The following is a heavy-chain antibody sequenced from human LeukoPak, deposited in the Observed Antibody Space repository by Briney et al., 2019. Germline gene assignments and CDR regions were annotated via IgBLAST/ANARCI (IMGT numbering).Heavy chain of an antibody. J-gene: IGHJ5*02. D-gene: IGHD3-10*01. CDR3: ARTNYYGSGSYYPDL. CDR1: GGSISSYH. CDR2: IYYSGST. V-gene: IGHV4-59*08. Sequence: SETLSLTCTVSGGSISSYHWSWIRQPPGKGLEWIGYIYYSGSTNYNPSLKSRVTMSVDTSKNQFSLKLSSVTAADTAVYYCARTNYYGSGSYYPDLWGQGTLVTVSS.